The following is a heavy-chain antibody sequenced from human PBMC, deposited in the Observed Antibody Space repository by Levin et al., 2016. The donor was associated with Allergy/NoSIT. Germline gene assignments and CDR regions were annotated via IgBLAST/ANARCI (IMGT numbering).Heavy chain of an antibody. V-gene: IGHV3-7*03. CDR1: GFTFNRHY. D-gene: IGHD1-26*01. CDR2: IKPDGSQG. Sequence: GESLKISCATSGFTFNRHYMSWVRQAPGKGLQWVAKIKPDGSQGFYVDSVEGRFTISRDNAKNSLYLQMDSLRVDDTAVYYCAKDLGSWGLGATVHSWGQGTLVTVSS. CDR3: AKDLGSWGLGATVHS. J-gene: IGHJ4*02.